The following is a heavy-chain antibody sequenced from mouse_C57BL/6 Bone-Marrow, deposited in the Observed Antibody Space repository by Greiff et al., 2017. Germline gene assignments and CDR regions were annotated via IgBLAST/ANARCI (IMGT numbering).Heavy chain of an antibody. CDR1: GYTFTSYW. Sequence: QVQLQQPGAELVKPGASVKLSCKASGYTFTSYWMQWVKQRPGQGLEWIGEIDPSDSYTNYNQKFKGKATLTVDTSSSTAYMQLSSLTSEDSAVYYCARAETGTLDYWGQGTTLTVSS. V-gene: IGHV1-50*01. CDR3: ARAETGTLDY. D-gene: IGHD4-1*01. CDR2: IDPSDSYT. J-gene: IGHJ2*01.